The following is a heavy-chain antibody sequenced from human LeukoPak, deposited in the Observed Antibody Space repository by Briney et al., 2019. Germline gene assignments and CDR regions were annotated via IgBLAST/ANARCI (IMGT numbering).Heavy chain of an antibody. D-gene: IGHD4-17*01. CDR1: GGTLSSYA. CDR2: IIPIFGIA. Sequence: SVKVSCKASGGTLSSYAISWVRQAPGQGLEWMGRIIPIFGIANYAQKFQGRVTITADKSTSTAYMELSSLRSEDTAVYYCATIHDYGDYNFDYWGQGTLVTVSS. J-gene: IGHJ4*02. CDR3: ATIHDYGDYNFDY. V-gene: IGHV1-69*04.